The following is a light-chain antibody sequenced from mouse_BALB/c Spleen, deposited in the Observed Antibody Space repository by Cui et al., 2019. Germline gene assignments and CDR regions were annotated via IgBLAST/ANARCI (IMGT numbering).Light chain of an antibody. V-gene: IGKV8-28*01. CDR2: GAS. Sequence: DTVMTQSSSSLTVSAGEMVTMNCKSSQSRLNGGNQKNYLAWYQQKPGQPPKLLINGASTRESGVPERFTGSGSGTDFTLTISSVQAEDLAVYYCQNDHSYPYTFGGGTKLEIK. J-gene: IGKJ2*01. CDR3: QNDHSYPYT. CDR1: QSRLNGGNQKNY.